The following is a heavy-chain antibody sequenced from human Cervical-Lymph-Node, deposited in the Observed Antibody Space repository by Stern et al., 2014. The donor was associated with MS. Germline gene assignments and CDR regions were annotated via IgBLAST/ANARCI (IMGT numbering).Heavy chain of an antibody. CDR3: ARATDL. V-gene: IGHV4-59*01. CDR2: VYYSGAT. Sequence: QLQLQESGPGLLRPSETLSLTCTVSGASFTSYYWSWIRQPPGKGLDERSNVYYSGATSCNASLKGKVDISIDTSKTQFCLKVRSVTAADTAVYYWARATDLWGQGTLVTVSS. J-gene: IGHJ5*02. CDR1: GASFTSYY.